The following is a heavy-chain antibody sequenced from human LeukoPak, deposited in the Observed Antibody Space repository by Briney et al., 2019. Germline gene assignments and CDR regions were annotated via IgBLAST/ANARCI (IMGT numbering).Heavy chain of an antibody. D-gene: IGHD6-13*01. J-gene: IGHJ6*02. CDR1: GFTFSSYW. CDR3: ARDFAAVGTYYGMDV. Sequence: PGGSLRLSCAASGFTFSSYWMSWVRQAPGKGLEWVANIKQDGSEKYYVDSVKGRFTISRDNAKNSLYLQMNSLRAEDTAVYYCARDFAAVGTYYGMDVWGQGTTVTVSS. V-gene: IGHV3-7*01. CDR2: IKQDGSEK.